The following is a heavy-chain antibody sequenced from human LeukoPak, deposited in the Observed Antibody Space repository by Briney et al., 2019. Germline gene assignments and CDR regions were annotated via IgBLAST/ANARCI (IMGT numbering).Heavy chain of an antibody. CDR3: ARDGYCSSTSCYYDY. Sequence: GGSLRLSCAASGFTFSSYSMNWVRQAPGKGLEWVSSISSSSSYIYYADSVKGRFTISRDNAKNSLYLQMNSLSAEDTAVYYCARDGYCSSTSCYYDYWGQGTLVTVSS. V-gene: IGHV3-21*01. CDR1: GFTFSSYS. CDR2: ISSSSSYI. J-gene: IGHJ4*02. D-gene: IGHD2-2*03.